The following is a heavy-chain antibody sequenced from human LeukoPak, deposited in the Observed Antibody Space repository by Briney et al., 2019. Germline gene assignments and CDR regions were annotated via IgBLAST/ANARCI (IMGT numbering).Heavy chain of an antibody. CDR3: ARVTGSGWTYYHYQYGMDV. CDR1: GFTFSNFA. D-gene: IGHD3/OR15-3a*01. J-gene: IGHJ6*02. V-gene: IGHV3-23*01. CDR2: INSGGVT. Sequence: PGGSLRLSCAASGFTFSNFAMTWVRQAQGKGLEWVSSINSGGVTYYADSVKGRFTISRDNSKNTLHLQMRRLRADDTAVYYCARVTGSGWTYYHYQYGMDVWGQRTTV.